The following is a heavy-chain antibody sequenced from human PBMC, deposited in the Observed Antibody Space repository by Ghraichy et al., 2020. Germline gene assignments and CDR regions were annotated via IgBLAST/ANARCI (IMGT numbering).Heavy chain of an antibody. CDR1: GGSLSGNY. V-gene: IGHV4-34*01. Sequence: SETLSLTCAVPGGSLSGNYWSWIRQSPRTGLEWIGEINERGDTTYNPSFKTRVSISIDTSRSQFSLNLGSVTAADTAVYYCARVDPVTTVFGLWAQGTNVTVSS. J-gene: IGHJ3*01. D-gene: IGHD1-14*01. CDR3: ARVDPVTTVFGL. CDR2: INERGDT.